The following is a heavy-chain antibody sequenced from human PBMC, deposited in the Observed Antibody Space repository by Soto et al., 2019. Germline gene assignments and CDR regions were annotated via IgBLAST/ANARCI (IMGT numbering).Heavy chain of an antibody. J-gene: IGHJ6*04. CDR1: GFTFSSYA. CDR3: AKESAAAAGFYYYGMDV. CDR2: ISGSGGST. Sequence: EVQLLESGGGLVQPGVSLRLSCAASGFTFSSYAMSWVRQAPGKGLEWVSAISGSGGSTYYADSVKGRFTISRDNSKNTLYLQMNSLRAEDTAVYYCAKESAAAAGFYYYGMDVWGEGTTVTGSS. D-gene: IGHD6-13*01. V-gene: IGHV3-23*01.